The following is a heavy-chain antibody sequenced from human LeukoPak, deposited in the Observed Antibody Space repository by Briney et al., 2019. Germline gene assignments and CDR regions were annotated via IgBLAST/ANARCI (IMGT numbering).Heavy chain of an antibody. CDR1: GGSISTYY. J-gene: IGHJ4*02. V-gene: IGHV4-59*01. Sequence: SETLSLTCTVSGGSISTYYWSWIRQPPGKGLEWIGYIYYSGSTNYNPSLKSQVTISVDTSKNQFSLKLSSVTAADTAVYYCARAHYASGSFFDYWGQGTLVTVSS. CDR3: ARAHYASGSFFDY. D-gene: IGHD3-10*01. CDR2: IYYSGST.